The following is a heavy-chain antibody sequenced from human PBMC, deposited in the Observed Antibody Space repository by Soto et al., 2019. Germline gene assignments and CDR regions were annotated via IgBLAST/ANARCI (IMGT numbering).Heavy chain of an antibody. V-gene: IGHV1-69*12. D-gene: IGHD2-15*01. J-gene: IGHJ6*02. CDR3: ARDLNCRGSKSKPYYYGMVV. CDR2: IIPVFRTP. Sequence: QVQLVQSGAEVKKPGTSVKVSCKASGGTFNNYAISWVRQVPGQGPEWMGGIIPVFRTPIYAQRFQGNVTITADESTTTPYMELGRLNSDDTAVYYCARDLNCRGSKSKPYYYGMVVWGQGTTVTVSS. CDR1: GGTFNNYA.